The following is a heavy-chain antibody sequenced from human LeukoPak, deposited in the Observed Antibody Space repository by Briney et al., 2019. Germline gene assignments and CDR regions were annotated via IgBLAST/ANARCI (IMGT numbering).Heavy chain of an antibody. CDR2: ISPIFEIA. D-gene: IGHD1-20*01. Sequence: ASVKVSCKASVGTFSSYGISWVRQAPGQGLEWMGRISPIFEIANYAQKFQGRVTITADKSTSTAYMELSSLRSEDSAIYYCAREFKQSNWNDGHWFDPWGQGTLVTVSS. CDR3: AREFKQSNWNDGHWFDP. J-gene: IGHJ5*02. CDR1: VGTFSSYG. V-gene: IGHV1-69*04.